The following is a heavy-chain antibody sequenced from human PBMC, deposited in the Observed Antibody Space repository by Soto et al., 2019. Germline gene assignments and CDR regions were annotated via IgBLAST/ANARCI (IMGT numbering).Heavy chain of an antibody. D-gene: IGHD6-19*01. CDR2: ISGSGDST. V-gene: IGHV3-23*01. CDR3: AKGVPGIAVAGTGYFQH. Sequence: GALRLSCAASGFTFSSYAMSWVRQAPGKGLEWVSGISGSGDSTYYADSVKGRFTISRDNSKNTLYLQMNSLRTEDTAVYYCAKGVPGIAVAGTGYFQHWGQGTLVTVSS. J-gene: IGHJ1*01. CDR1: GFTFSSYA.